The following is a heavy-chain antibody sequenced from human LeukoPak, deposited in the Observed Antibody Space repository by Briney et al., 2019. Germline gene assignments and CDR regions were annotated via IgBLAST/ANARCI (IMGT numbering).Heavy chain of an antibody. CDR2: IYYSGST. CDR1: GGSISSSSYY. Sequence: SSETLSLACTVSGGSISSSSYYWGWIRQPPGKGLEWIGSIYYSGSTYYNPSLKSRVTISVDTSKNQFSLKLSSVTAADTAVYYCARLPTYYYDSSGYSPSPYDYWGQGTLVTVSS. CDR3: ARLPTYYYDSSGYSPSPYDY. D-gene: IGHD3-22*01. J-gene: IGHJ4*02. V-gene: IGHV4-39*07.